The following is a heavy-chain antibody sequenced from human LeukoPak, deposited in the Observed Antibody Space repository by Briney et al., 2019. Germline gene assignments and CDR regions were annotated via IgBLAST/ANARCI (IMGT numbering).Heavy chain of an antibody. Sequence: ASVTVSCKASGYTFTGYFLHWVRQAPGQGLEWMGWINPNSGGTTFAQKFQGRVTMTRDTSISTAYMELSRLRSDDTAVYYCARVFNYYVTSGYYIWGQGTLVTVSS. V-gene: IGHV1-2*02. CDR2: INPNSGGT. D-gene: IGHD3-22*01. CDR3: ARVFNYYVTSGYYI. CDR1: GYTFTGYF. J-gene: IGHJ4*02.